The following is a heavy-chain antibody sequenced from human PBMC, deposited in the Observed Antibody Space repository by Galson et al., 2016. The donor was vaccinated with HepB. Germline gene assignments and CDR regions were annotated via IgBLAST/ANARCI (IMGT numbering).Heavy chain of an antibody. CDR2: INWDGHSV. V-gene: IGHV3-9*01. Sequence: SLRLSCAASGFIIDTFAMHWVRQVPGKGLEWVSGINWDGHSVSYADSVTGRFTVSRDSAKNALLLHMNSLRPEDTAFYSCAKGIVGSLYHTLDLWGQGTLVKVSS. J-gene: IGHJ5*02. CDR3: AKGIVGSLYHTLDL. D-gene: IGHD2-15*01. CDR1: GFIIDTFA.